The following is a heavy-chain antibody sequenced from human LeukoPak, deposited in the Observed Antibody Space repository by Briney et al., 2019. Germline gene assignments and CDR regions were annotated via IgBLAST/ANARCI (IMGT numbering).Heavy chain of an antibody. J-gene: IGHJ5*02. CDR2: IKQDGSEK. CDR1: GFTFSSYW. Sequence: GGSLRLSCAASGFTFSSYWMSWVRQAPGKGLEWVANIKQDGSEKYYVDSVKGRFTISRDNAKNSLYLQMNSLRAEDTAVYYCARGQYYYGSGSYYNGVGWFDPWGQGTLVTVSS. V-gene: IGHV3-7*01. D-gene: IGHD3-10*01. CDR3: ARGQYYYGSGSYYNGVGWFDP.